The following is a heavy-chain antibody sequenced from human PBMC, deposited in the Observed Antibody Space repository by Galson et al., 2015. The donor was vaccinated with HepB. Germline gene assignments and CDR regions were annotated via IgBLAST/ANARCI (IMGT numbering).Heavy chain of an antibody. J-gene: IGHJ3*02. CDR1: GFTFSSYG. Sequence: SLRLSCAASGFTFSSYGVHWVRQAPGKGLEWVALISYDGVNTDYADSAKGRFTISRDNSKNTLYLQMNSLRAEDTALYYCAKDRGDCSSTSCHWRDAFDIWGQGTMVTVSS. CDR2: ISYDGVNT. V-gene: IGHV3-30*18. D-gene: IGHD2-2*01. CDR3: AKDRGDCSSTSCHWRDAFDI.